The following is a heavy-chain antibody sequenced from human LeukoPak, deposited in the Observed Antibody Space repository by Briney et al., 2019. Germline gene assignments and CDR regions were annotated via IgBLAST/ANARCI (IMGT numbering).Heavy chain of an antibody. CDR2: IIPIFGTA. CDR3: ARESFTVNTFFDY. V-gene: IGHV1-69*13. J-gene: IGHJ4*02. D-gene: IGHD4-17*01. CDR1: GGTFSSYA. Sequence: ASVKVSCKASGGTFSSYAISWVLQAPGQGLEWMGGIIPIFGTANYAQKFQGRVTITADESTSTAYMELSSLRSEDTAVYYCARESFTVNTFFDYWGQGTLVTVSS.